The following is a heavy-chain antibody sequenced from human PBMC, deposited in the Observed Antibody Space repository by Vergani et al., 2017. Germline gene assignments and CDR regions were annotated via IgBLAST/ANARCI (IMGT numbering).Heavy chain of an antibody. CDR3: ANIAAAGTYDAFDI. V-gene: IGHV3-33*06. D-gene: IGHD6-13*01. J-gene: IGHJ3*02. Sequence: QVQLVESGGGVVQPGRSPRLSCAASGFTFSSYGMHWVRQAPGKGLEWVAVIWYDGSNKYYADSVKGRFTISRDNSKNTLYLQMNSLRAEDTAVYYCANIAAAGTYDAFDIWGQGTMVTVSS. CDR1: GFTFSSYG. CDR2: IWYDGSNK.